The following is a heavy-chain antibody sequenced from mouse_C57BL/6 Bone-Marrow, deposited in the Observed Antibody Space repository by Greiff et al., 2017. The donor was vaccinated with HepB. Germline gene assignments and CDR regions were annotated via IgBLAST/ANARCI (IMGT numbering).Heavy chain of an antibody. D-gene: IGHD2-1*01. CDR3: ARRLGLLYDYFDY. V-gene: IGHV14-2*01. CDR1: GFNINDYY. CDR2: IDPEDGET. Sequence: VQLQQSGAELVKPGASVKLSCTASGFNINDYYMHWVKQRTEQGLEWIGRIDPEDGETKYAPKFQGKATITADTSSNTAYLQLISLTSEDTAVYYYARRLGLLYDYFDYWGPGTTLTVSS. J-gene: IGHJ2*01.